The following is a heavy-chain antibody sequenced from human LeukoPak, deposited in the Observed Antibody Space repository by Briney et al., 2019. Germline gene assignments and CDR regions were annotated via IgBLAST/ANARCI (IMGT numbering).Heavy chain of an antibody. CDR3: VKGLRYYDSSDTFDY. D-gene: IGHD3-22*01. Sequence: GGSLRLSCSASGFTFSSYAMHWVRQAPGKGLEYVSAISSNGDSTYYADSVKGRFTISRDNSKNTLYLQMSSLRAEDTAVYYCVKGLRYYDSSDTFDYWGQGTLATVSS. CDR1: GFTFSSYA. CDR2: ISSNGDST. J-gene: IGHJ4*02. V-gene: IGHV3-64D*06.